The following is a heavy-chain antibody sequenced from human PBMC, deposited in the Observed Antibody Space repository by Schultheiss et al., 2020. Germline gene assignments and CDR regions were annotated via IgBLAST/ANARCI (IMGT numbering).Heavy chain of an antibody. Sequence: GSLRLSCTVSGGSISSYYWSWIRQPPGKGLEWIGYIYYSGSTNYNPSLKSRVTISVDTSKNQFSLKLSSVTAADTAVYYCARLIGDGDYVDYWGQGTLVTVSS. J-gene: IGHJ4*02. CDR2: IYYSGST. D-gene: IGHD7-27*01. V-gene: IGHV4-59*08. CDR3: ARLIGDGDYVDY. CDR1: GGSISSYY.